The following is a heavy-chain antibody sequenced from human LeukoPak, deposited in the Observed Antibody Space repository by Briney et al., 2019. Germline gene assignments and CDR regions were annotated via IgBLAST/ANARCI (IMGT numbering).Heavy chain of an antibody. D-gene: IGHD3-16*02. J-gene: IGHJ3*02. V-gene: IGHV4-59*01. CDR3: ARVSLVGGVIVTPAFDI. CDR2: IYYSGST. CDR1: GGSISSYY. Sequence: SETLSLTCTVSGGSISSYYWSWLRQPPGKGLEWIGYIYYSGSTNYNPSLKSRVTISVDTSKNQFSLKLSSVTAADTAVYYCARVSLVGGVIVTPAFDIWGQGTMVTVSS.